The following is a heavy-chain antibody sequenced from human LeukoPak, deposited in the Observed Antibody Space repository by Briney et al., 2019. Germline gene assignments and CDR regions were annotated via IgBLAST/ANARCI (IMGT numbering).Heavy chain of an antibody. CDR2: INPNSGGT. Sequence: ASVKVSCKASGYTFTGYYMHLVRQAPGQGLEWMGRINPNSGGTNYAQKFQGRVTMTRDTSISTAYMELSRLRSDDTAVYYCARVHRVGAYHILGAFDIWGQGTMVTVSS. J-gene: IGHJ3*02. CDR3: ARVHRVGAYHILGAFDI. V-gene: IGHV1-2*06. CDR1: GYTFTGYY. D-gene: IGHD3-9*01.